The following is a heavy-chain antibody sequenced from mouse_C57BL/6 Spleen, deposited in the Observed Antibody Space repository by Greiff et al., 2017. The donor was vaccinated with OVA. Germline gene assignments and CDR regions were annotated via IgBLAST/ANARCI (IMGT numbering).Heavy chain of an antibody. V-gene: IGHV6-3*01. CDR1: GFTFSNYW. Sequence: EVQLVESGGGLVQPGGSMKLSCVASGFTFSNYWMNWVRQSPEKGLEWVAQIRLKSDNYAPHYAESVKGRFTISRDDSKSSVYLQMNNLRAEDTGIYYCTNTPLTTVERYFDVWGTGTTVTVSS. CDR3: TNTPLTTVERYFDV. J-gene: IGHJ1*03. D-gene: IGHD1-1*01. CDR2: IRLKSDNYAP.